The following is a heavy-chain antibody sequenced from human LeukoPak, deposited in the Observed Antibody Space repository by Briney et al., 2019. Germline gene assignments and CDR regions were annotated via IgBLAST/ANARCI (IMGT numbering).Heavy chain of an antibody. Sequence: SETLSLTCTVSGGSISSSSYYWGWIRQPPGKGLEWIGSIYYSGSTYYNPSLKSRVTISVDTSKNQFSLKLSSVTAADTAVYYCAILDSTHSGWGFDYWGQGTLVTVSS. V-gene: IGHV4-39*07. CDR2: IYYSGST. CDR3: AILDSTHSGWGFDY. D-gene: IGHD6-19*01. J-gene: IGHJ4*02. CDR1: GGSISSSSYY.